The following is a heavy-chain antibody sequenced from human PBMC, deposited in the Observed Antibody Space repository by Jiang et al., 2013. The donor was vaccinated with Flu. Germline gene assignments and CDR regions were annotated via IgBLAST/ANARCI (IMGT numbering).Heavy chain of an antibody. CDR2: IIPIFDTT. V-gene: IGHV1-69*01. CDR1: GGTLSSYA. J-gene: IGHJ6*02. D-gene: IGHD2-2*02. Sequence: KASGGTLSSYAMSWVRQAPGQGLEWMGGIIPIFDTTNYAQKFQGRVTITADESTSTAYMELSSLRSEDTAVYYCAGGSIVVVPAAIPPHASLRGMGYYYYYGMDVWGQGTTVTVSS. CDR3: AGGSIVVVPAAIPPHASLRGMGYYYYYGMDV.